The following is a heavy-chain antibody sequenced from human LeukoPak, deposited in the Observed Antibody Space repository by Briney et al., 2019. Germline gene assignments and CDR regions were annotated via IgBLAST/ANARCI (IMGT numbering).Heavy chain of an antibody. J-gene: IGHJ6*03. CDR3: ARRRSYYRGQVTYHMDV. CDR1: GGSISSGSYY. D-gene: IGHD3-10*01. V-gene: IGHV4-61*02. Sequence: PSETLSLTCTVSGGSISSGSYYWSWIRQPAGKGLEWIGRIYTSGSTNYNPSLKSRVTISVDTSKNQFSLKLSSVTAADTAVYYCARRRSYYRGQVTYHMDVWGKGTTVTISS. CDR2: IYTSGST.